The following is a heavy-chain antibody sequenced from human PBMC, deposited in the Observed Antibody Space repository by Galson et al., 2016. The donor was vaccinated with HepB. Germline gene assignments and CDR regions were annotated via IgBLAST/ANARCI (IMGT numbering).Heavy chain of an antibody. CDR3: SHRHTPGTLFDY. V-gene: IGHV2-5*02. CDR2: IYGDDDK. CDR1: GFSLSESGVG. J-gene: IGHJ4*02. Sequence: PALVKPTQTLTLTCSFSGFSLSESGVGVGWIRQPPGKALEWLALIYGDDDKRYRPSLRNSLATSKYTSKNQVVLTMSNVEPEDTATYYCSHRHTPGTLFDYWGQGILVTVSS.